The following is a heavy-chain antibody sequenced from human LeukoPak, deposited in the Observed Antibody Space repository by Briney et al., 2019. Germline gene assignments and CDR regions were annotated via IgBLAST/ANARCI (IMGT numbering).Heavy chain of an antibody. CDR1: GGSFNGYY. CDR3: ARFQMGMDV. V-gene: IGHV4-34*01. Sequence: SETLSLTCAVYGGSFNGYYWSWIRQPPGKGLEWIGEINHSGSTNYNPSLKSRVTISVDTSKNQFSLKLSSVTAADTAVYYCARFQMGMDVWGQGTTVTVSS. CDR2: INHSGST. J-gene: IGHJ6*02.